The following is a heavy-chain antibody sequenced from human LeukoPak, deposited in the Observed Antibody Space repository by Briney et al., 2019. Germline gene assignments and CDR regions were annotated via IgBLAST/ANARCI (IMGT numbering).Heavy chain of an antibody. D-gene: IGHD3-10*01. Sequence: GGSLRLSCAASGFTFRNYGMHWVRQAPGKGLEWVALIWHDGSSQYYADSVQGRFTISRDNSNNMLFLQMNSLRAEDTAVYYCGRIGYGSGSRIDCWGQGTLVTVSS. V-gene: IGHV3-33*01. CDR2: IWHDGSSQ. CDR3: GRIGYGSGSRIDC. CDR1: GFTFRNYG. J-gene: IGHJ4*02.